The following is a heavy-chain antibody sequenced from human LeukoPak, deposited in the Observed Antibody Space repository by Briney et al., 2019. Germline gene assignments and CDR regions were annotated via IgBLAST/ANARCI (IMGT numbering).Heavy chain of an antibody. CDR2: ISSSSSYI. V-gene: IGHV3-21*01. J-gene: IGHJ4*02. CDR1: GFTFSSYS. CDR3: ARDRGGTAYFDY. D-gene: IGHD3-16*01. Sequence: GSLRLSCAASGFTFSSYSMNWVRQAPGKGLEWVSSISSSSSYIYYADSVKGRFTISRDNAKNSLYLQMNSLRAEDTAVYYCARDRGGTAYFDYWGQGTQVTVSS.